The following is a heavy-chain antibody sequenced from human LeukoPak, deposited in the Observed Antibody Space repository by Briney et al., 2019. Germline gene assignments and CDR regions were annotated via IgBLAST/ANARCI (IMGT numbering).Heavy chain of an antibody. CDR3: AKDPPIRDGYNYGAFDI. V-gene: IGHV3-23*01. D-gene: IGHD5-24*01. Sequence: QAGGSLRLSCAASGFTFSSYWMSWVRQAPGKGLEWVSAISGSGGSTYYADSVKGRFTISRDNSKNTLYLQMNSLRAEDTAVYYCAKDPPIRDGYNYGAFDIWGQGAMVTVSS. J-gene: IGHJ3*02. CDR1: GFTFSSYW. CDR2: ISGSGGST.